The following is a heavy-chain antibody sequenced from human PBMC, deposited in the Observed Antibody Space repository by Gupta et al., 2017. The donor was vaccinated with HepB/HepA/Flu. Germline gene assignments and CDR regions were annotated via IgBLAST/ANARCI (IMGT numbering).Heavy chain of an antibody. D-gene: IGHD6-19*01. V-gene: IGHV3-30-3*01. CDR3: ARFGDSSGRTPRYYFDY. Sequence: QVQLVESGGGVVQPGRSLRLSCAASGFTFSSYAMHWVRQAPGKGLEWVAVISYDGSNKYYADSVKGRFTISRDNSKNTLYLQMNSLRAEDTAVYYCARFGDSSGRTPRYYFDYWGQGTLVTVSS. CDR2: ISYDGSNK. CDR1: GFTFSSYA. J-gene: IGHJ4*02.